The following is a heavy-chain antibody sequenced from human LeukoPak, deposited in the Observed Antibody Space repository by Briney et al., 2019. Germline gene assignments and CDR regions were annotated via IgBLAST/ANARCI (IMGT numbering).Heavy chain of an antibody. Sequence: SSETLSLTCAVYGGSFSGYYWSWIRQPPGKGLEWIGEINHSGSTNYNPSLKSRVTISVDTSKNQFSLKLSSVTAADTAVYYCARGVAARGRWFDPWGQGTLVTVSS. CDR1: GGSFSGYY. J-gene: IGHJ5*02. V-gene: IGHV4-34*01. CDR3: ARGVAARGRWFDP. CDR2: INHSGST. D-gene: IGHD6-6*01.